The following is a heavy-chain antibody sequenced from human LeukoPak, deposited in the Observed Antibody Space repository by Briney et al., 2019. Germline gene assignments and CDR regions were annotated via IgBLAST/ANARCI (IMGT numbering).Heavy chain of an antibody. V-gene: IGHV3-23*01. CDR2: ITGSGGTI. CDR3: SKDPNGDYVGAFDS. D-gene: IGHD4-17*01. CDR1: GFTFSSYS. J-gene: IGHJ5*01. Sequence: PGGSLRLSCAASGFTFSSYSMNWVRQAPGKGLEWVSSITGSGGTIYYADSVKGRLTISRDNSKNTLYLHTNSLRAEDTAVYYCSKDPNGDYVGAFDSWGRGTLVTVSS.